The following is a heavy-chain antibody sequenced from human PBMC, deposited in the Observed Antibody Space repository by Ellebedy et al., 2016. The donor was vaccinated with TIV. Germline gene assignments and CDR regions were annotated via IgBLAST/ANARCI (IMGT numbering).Heavy chain of an antibody. CDR3: ARWGPHSGTFQGPFDF. D-gene: IGHD5-12*01. Sequence: AASVKVSCKASGETSSSHALNWVRQAPGQGLEWVGRIIPILNVVNYARKFQGRVAITADRSTNIVYLELSSLRSEDTAVYYCARWGPHSGTFQGPFDFWGQGVLVTVSS. CDR2: IIPILNVV. V-gene: IGHV1-69*04. J-gene: IGHJ4*02. CDR1: GETSSSHA.